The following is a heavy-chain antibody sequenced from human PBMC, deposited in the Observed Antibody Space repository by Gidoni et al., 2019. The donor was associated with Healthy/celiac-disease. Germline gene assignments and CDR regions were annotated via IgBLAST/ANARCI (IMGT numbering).Heavy chain of an antibody. D-gene: IGHD6-13*01. CDR1: GFTFDDYA. V-gene: IGHV3-9*01. CDR2: ISWNSGSI. J-gene: IGHJ3*02. CDR3: AKDILDAGSSCAFDI. Sequence: EVQLVESGGGLVQPGRSLRLSCAASGFTFDDYAMHWVRQAPGKGLEWVSGISWNSGSIGYADSVKGRFTISRDNAKNSLYLQMNSLRAEDTALYYCAKDILDAGSSCAFDIWGQGTMVTVSS.